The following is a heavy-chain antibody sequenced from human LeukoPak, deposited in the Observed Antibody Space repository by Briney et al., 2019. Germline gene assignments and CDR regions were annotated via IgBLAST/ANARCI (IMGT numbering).Heavy chain of an antibody. CDR1: GFSFSIYE. J-gene: IGHJ4*02. CDR2: IIDGANGM. D-gene: IGHD6-13*01. V-gene: IGHV3-48*03. CDR3: ASGRQLGY. Sequence: PGGSLRLSCAASGFSFSIYEMSWVRQAPGKGLEWVSTIIDGANGMYYADSVKGRFTISRDNARNSLYLQMNSLRAEDTAVYYCASGRQLGYWGQGTLVTVSS.